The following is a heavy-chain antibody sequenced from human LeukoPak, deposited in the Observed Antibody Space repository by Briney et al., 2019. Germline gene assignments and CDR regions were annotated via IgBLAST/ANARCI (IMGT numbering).Heavy chain of an antibody. CDR3: ARDLVVPAANPNY. CDR2: ISSSGSTI. J-gene: IGHJ4*02. V-gene: IGHV3-11*01. D-gene: IGHD2-2*01. CDR1: RFTLSDYY. Sequence: GGSLRLSCAPSRFTLSDYYMSWLRQAPGKGMEWVSYISSSGSTIYYADSAKGQFTSSSDNAKNSLYLQLNSRRADGTAVYYCARDLVVPAANPNYWGQGSLVTVSS.